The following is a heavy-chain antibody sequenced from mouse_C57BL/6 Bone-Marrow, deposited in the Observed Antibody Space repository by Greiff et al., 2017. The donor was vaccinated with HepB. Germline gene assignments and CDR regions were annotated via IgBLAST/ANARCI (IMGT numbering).Heavy chain of an antibody. CDR1: GYTFTSYW. D-gene: IGHD1-1*01. J-gene: IGHJ2*01. Sequence: QVQLQQPGAELVRPGSSVKLSCKASGYTFTSYWMDWVKQRPGQGLEWIGNIYPSDSETHYNQKFKDKATLTVDTSSSTAYMQLSSLTSEDSAVYYCARWDYYGSSYLYYFDYWGQGTTLTVSS. CDR2: IYPSDSET. CDR3: ARWDYYGSSYLYYFDY. V-gene: IGHV1-61*01.